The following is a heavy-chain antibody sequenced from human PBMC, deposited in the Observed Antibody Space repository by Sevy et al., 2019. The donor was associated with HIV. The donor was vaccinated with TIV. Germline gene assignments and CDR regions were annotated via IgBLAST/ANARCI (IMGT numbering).Heavy chain of an antibody. Sequence: GGSLRLSCAASGFTFNMYSMSWVRQPPGKWLEWVSTLSFGCGEINYADSVKGRFTISRDNSKSTLYLQMNNLRPEDTAVYYCAREGCNKPHDYWGQGTLVTVSS. CDR3: AREGCNKPHDY. CDR2: LSFGCGEI. D-gene: IGHD2-8*01. V-gene: IGHV3-23*01. J-gene: IGHJ4*02. CDR1: GFTFNMYS.